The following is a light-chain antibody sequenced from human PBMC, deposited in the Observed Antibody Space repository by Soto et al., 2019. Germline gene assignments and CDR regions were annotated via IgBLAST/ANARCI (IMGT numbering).Light chain of an antibody. CDR1: SSDVGSYDH. J-gene: IGLJ1*01. CDR3: ISYTDRQSYL. V-gene: IGLV2-14*03. Sequence: QSALTQPASVSGSPGQSITISCNGTSSDVGSYDHVAWYQQFPGKSPKLIIYAVSDRPSGASDRFSGSKSGISASLTISGLQTEDEADYYCISYTDRQSYLFGTGTRSPS. CDR2: AVS.